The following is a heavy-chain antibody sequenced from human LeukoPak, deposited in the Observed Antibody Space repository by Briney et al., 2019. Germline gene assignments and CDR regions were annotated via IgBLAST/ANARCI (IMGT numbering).Heavy chain of an antibody. CDR2: IIPIFGTA. CDR1: GGTFSSYA. J-gene: IGHJ3*02. V-gene: IGHV1-69*05. Sequence: SVKVSCKASGGTFSSYAISWVRQAPGQGLEWMGRIIPIFGTANYAQKFQGRVAITTDESTSTAYMELSSLGSEDTAVYYCAREFGSGGDFWTGYYRSSFAFDIWGQGTMVTVSS. CDR3: AREFGSGGDFWTGYYRSSFAFDI. D-gene: IGHD3/OR15-3a*01.